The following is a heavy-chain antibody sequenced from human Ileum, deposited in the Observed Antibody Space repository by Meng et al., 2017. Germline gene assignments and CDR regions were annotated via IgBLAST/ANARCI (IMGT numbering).Heavy chain of an antibody. CDR3: SRDLSSEWELVG. CDR2: INRDGTST. CDR1: GFTFSNYW. Sequence: EVQLVESGGGLVQPGGSLGLSCSASGFTFSNYWMHWVRQVPGKGLVWVSRINRDGTSTSYADSLEGRFSISRDNAKNTLYLQMNNLRPEDTAVYYCSRDLSSEWELVGWGQGTLVTISS. J-gene: IGHJ4*02. V-gene: IGHV3-74*01. D-gene: IGHD1-26*01.